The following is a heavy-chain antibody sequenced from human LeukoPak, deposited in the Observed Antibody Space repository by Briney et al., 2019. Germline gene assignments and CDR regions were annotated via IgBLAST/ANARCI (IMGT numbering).Heavy chain of an antibody. J-gene: IGHJ6*03. V-gene: IGHV3-23*01. CDR1: GLTFISYA. D-gene: IGHD2-21*01. CDR3: VRDIPIPGVLGV. CDR2: ISGSGGST. Sequence: QSGGSLRLSCAASGLTFISYAMSWVRQAPGKGLEWVSTISGSGGSTYYADSVKGRFTISRDNSKNTLSLQMNSLRAEDTATYYCVRDIPIPGVLGVWGKGTTVTISS.